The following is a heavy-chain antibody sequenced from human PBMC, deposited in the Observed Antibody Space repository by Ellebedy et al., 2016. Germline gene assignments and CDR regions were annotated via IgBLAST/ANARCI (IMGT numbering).Heavy chain of an antibody. CDR3: ARDRVGATTCPDY. J-gene: IGHJ4*02. CDR2: ISSSSSYI. V-gene: IGHV3-21*01. CDR1: GFTFSSYS. Sequence: GESLKISXAASGFTFSSYSMNWVRQAPGKGLEWVSSISSSSSYIYYADSVKGRFTISRDNAKNSLYLQMNSLRAEDTAVYYCARDRVGATTCPDYWGQGTLVTVSS. D-gene: IGHD1-26*01.